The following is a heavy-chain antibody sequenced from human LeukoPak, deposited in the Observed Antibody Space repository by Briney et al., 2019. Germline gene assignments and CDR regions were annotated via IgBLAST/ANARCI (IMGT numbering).Heavy chain of an antibody. V-gene: IGHV3-9*01. CDR1: GFTFDDYA. J-gene: IGHJ5*02. D-gene: IGHD3-22*01. CDR3: ASGWPYYYDSSGYYRIDP. Sequence: GRSLRLSCAASGFTFDDYAMHRVRQAPGKGLEWVSGISWNSGSIGYADSVKGRFTISRDNAKNSLYLQMNSLRAEDTAVYYCASGWPYYYDSSGYYRIDPWGQGTLVTVSS. CDR2: ISWNSGSI.